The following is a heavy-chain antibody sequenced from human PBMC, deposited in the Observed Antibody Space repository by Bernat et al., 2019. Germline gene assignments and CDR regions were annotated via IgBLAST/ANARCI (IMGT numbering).Heavy chain of an antibody. D-gene: IGHD2-2*02. CDR2: IYHSGST. Sequence: QVQLQESGPGLVKPSQTLSLTCTVSGGSISSSNWWSWVRQPPGKGLEWIGEIYHSGSTNYNPSLKSRVTISVDKSKNQFSLKLSSVTAADTAVYYCARGPRYCSSTSCYSHYYYYGMDVWGQGTTVTVSS. CDR3: ARGPRYCSSTSCYSHYYYYGMDV. V-gene: IGHV4-4*02. J-gene: IGHJ6*02. CDR1: GGSISSSNW.